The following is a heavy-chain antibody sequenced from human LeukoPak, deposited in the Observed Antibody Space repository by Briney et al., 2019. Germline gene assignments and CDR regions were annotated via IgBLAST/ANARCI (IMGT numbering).Heavy chain of an antibody. Sequence: ASVKVSCEASGYTFTSYAMHWVRQAPGQRLEWMGWINAGNGNTKYSQKFQGRVTITRDTSASTAYMELSSLRSEDTAVYYCARDWVPAAILSPSWFDPWGQGTLVTVSS. CDR3: ARDWVPAAILSPSWFDP. J-gene: IGHJ5*02. D-gene: IGHD2-2*01. CDR1: GYTFTSYA. V-gene: IGHV1-3*01. CDR2: INAGNGNT.